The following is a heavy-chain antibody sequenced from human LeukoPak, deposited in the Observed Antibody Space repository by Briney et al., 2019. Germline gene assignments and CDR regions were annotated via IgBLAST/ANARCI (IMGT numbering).Heavy chain of an antibody. CDR1: GGSISSYY. CDR2: IYYSGST. J-gene: IGHJ6*03. Sequence: SETLSLTCTVSGGSISSYYWSWIRQPPGKGLEWIGYIYYSGSTNYNPSLKSRVTISVDTSKNQFSLKLSSVTAADTAVYYCARAGYDFWSGPNFWYYYMDVWGKGTTVTVSS. D-gene: IGHD3-3*01. CDR3: ARAGYDFWSGPNFWYYYMDV. V-gene: IGHV4-59*01.